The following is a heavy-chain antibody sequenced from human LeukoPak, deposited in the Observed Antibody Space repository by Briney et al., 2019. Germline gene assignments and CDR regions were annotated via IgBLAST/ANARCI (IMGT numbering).Heavy chain of an antibody. D-gene: IGHD3-10*01. CDR1: GDSISSTSYY. CDR3: ASRVYGLGSFNY. Sequence: SETLSLTCTVSGDSISSTSYYWDWIRQPPGKGLEWIGSIYNSGTNYYNPSLKSRVTISVDTSKNQFSLKVSSVTAADTAVYYCASRVYGLGSFNYWGQGTLVTVSS. J-gene: IGHJ4*01. V-gene: IGHV4-39*01. CDR2: IYNSGTN.